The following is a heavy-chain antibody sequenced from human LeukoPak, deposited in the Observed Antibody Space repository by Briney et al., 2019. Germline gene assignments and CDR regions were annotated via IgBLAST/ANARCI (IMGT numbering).Heavy chain of an antibody. CDR1: GYTFTGYY. D-gene: IGHD6-19*01. CDR3: ARDSGRRQWLNNCFDP. Sequence: GASVKVSCKASGYTFTGYYMHWVRQAPGQGLEWMGWINPYSGGTNYAQKFQGRVTMTRDTSISTAYMELSRLRSDDTAVYFCARDSGRRQWLNNCFDPWGQGTLVTVSS. V-gene: IGHV1-2*02. CDR2: INPYSGGT. J-gene: IGHJ5*02.